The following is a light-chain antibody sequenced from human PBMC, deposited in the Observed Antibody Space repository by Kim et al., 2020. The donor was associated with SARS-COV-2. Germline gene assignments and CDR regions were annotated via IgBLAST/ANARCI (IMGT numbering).Light chain of an antibody. CDR2: QAS. V-gene: IGKV1-5*03. CDR1: HISNNY. Sequence: SASVGDRVTITCRASHISNNYLAWYQQKPGQAPNLLIYQASSLQRGVPSRFSGSGSGSEFTLTISSLQPDDFATYYCQHYIRFPYTFGQGTKLEI. J-gene: IGKJ2*01. CDR3: QHYIRFPYT.